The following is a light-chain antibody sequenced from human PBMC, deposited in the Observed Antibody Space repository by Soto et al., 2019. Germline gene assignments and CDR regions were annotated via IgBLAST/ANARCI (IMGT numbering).Light chain of an antibody. J-gene: IGLJ3*02. CDR2: ENT. V-gene: IGLV1-40*01. CDR1: RSNIGAGYD. CDR3: QSFDNSLSGWV. Sequence: QSVLTQPPSVSGAPGQRVTISCTGSRSNIGAGYDVHWYQHLPGTAPKLLVYENTSRPSGVPDRFSGSRSGTSASLAITGLQAEDEADYYGQSFDNSLSGWVFGGGTKLTVL.